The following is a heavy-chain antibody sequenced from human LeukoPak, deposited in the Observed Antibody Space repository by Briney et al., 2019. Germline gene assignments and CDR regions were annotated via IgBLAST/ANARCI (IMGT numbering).Heavy chain of an antibody. D-gene: IGHD5-24*01. CDR3: AIRDGHTDH. CDR1: GYTFTNYA. Sequence: ASVKVSCKASGYTFTNYAMHWVRQAPGQRPEWLAWINPANGYARYSQDSQGRLIITRDTSASTAYMELSSLRSEDMAMYYCAIRDGHTDHWGQGTLVTVSS. J-gene: IGHJ4*02. V-gene: IGHV1-3*03. CDR2: INPANGYA.